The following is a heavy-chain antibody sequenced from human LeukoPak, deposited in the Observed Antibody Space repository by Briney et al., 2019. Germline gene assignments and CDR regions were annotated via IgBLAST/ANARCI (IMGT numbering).Heavy chain of an antibody. V-gene: IGHV4-34*01. CDR2: INHSGST. CDR3: ARGRGCSGASCSTYFDY. J-gene: IGHJ4*02. D-gene: IGHD2-15*01. CDR1: GGSFSGYY. Sequence: SETLSLTCAVYGGSFSGYYWSWIRQPPGKGLEWIGEINHSGSTNYNPSLKSRVTISVDTSKNQFSLKLSSVTAADTAVYYCARGRGCSGASCSTYFDYWGQGTLVTVSS.